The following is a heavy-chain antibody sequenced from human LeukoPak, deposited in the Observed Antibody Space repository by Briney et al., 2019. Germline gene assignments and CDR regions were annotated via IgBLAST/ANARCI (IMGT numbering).Heavy chain of an antibody. CDR3: AREGSDGGYFDY. CDR1: GFTFSRYW. Sequence: GGTLRLSCAASGFTFSRYWMSWVRQAPGKGLECVANIKQDGSEKYYVDSVKGRFTISRDNAKNSLYLQMDSLRAEDTAVYYCAREGSDGGYFDYWGQGTLVTVSS. D-gene: IGHD5-24*01. CDR2: IKQDGSEK. V-gene: IGHV3-7*03. J-gene: IGHJ4*02.